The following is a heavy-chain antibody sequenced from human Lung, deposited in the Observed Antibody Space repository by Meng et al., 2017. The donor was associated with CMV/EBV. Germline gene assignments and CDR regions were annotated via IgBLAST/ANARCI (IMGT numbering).Heavy chain of an antibody. V-gene: IGHV3-13*01. CDR3: ARARSPTHFDY. Sequence: GGSLRLSCTASGFTFSIYDFHWVRQPTGKGLEWVSSIGTVGDTYSIGSVKGRFIISREDAKNSVYLQMNGLRDGDTGLYYCARARSPTHFDYWGQGALVTVSS. CDR2: IGTVGDT. CDR1: GFTFSIYD. J-gene: IGHJ4*02.